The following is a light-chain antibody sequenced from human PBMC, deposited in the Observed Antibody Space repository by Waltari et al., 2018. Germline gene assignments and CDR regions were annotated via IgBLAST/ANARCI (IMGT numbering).Light chain of an antibody. CDR3: QQYNNWPPGT. J-gene: IGKJ1*01. Sequence: EMVVTQSPATLSLSPGERATLSCRTSQTIGTSLAWYQQRPGQAPRLLIYRASTRATGIPDRFSGSWSESEFTLTISSLQSEDVALYYYQQYNNWPPGTFGQGTKVEI. CDR1: QTIGTS. CDR2: RAS. V-gene: IGKV3-15*01.